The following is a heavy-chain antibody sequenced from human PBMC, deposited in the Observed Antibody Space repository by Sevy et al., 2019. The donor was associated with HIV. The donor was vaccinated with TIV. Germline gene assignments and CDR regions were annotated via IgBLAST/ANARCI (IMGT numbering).Heavy chain of an antibody. J-gene: IGHJ3*02. CDR3: AGRVTSDSFDI. D-gene: IGHD5-18*01. CDR2: IYSGGST. Sequence: GGSLRLSCAASGFTISENYMSWVRQAPGKGLEWVSLIYSGGSTDYADSVKGRFTISRDNSKNTLYLKMDSLRAEDTAVYYCAGRVTSDSFDIWGQGTMVTVSS. V-gene: IGHV3-66*02. CDR1: GFTISENY.